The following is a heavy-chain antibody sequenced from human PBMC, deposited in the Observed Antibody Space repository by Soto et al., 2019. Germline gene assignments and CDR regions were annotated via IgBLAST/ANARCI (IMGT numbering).Heavy chain of an antibody. J-gene: IGHJ4*02. V-gene: IGHV1-69*04. CDR3: ARDPASYNWNELSPRRNFDY. CDR2: IIPILGIA. D-gene: IGHD1-20*01. Sequence: SVKVSCKASGGTFSSYTISWVRQAPGQGLEWMGRIIPILGIANYAQKFQGRVTITADKSTSTAYMELSSLRSEDTAVYYCARDPASYNWNELSPRRNFDYWGQGTLVTVSS. CDR1: GGTFSSYT.